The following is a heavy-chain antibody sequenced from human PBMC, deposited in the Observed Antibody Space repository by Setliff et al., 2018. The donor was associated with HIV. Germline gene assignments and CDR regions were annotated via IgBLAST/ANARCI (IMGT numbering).Heavy chain of an antibody. CDR1: GGSFSGYY. D-gene: IGHD2-2*01. V-gene: IGHV4-34*01. Sequence: SETLSLTCAVYGGSFSGYYWSWIRQPPGKGLEWIGEINHSGSSNYNPSLKSRVTISVDTSKNQFSLKLSSVTAADTAVYYCSRYCSSTTGYQRNFDYWGQGTLVTVSS. CDR2: INHSGSS. J-gene: IGHJ4*02. CDR3: SRYCSSTTGYQRNFDY.